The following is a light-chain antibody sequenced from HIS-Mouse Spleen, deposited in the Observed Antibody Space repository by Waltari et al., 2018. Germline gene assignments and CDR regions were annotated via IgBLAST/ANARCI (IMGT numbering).Light chain of an antibody. CDR1: QSISSSY. V-gene: IGKV3-20*01. CDR2: GAS. J-gene: IGKJ1*01. Sequence: EIVLTQSPGTLSLSPGERATLSCRASQSISSSYLAWYQQKPGQAPRRLIYGASSRATGMPDRFSGSGSGTDFTLTISRLEPEDFAVYYCQQYGSSLWTFGQGTKVEIK. CDR3: QQYGSSLWT.